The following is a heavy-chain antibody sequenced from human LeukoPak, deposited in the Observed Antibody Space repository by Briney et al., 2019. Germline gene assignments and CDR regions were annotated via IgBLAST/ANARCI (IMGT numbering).Heavy chain of an antibody. CDR3: ARTAFSDSSGYPRAFDI. J-gene: IGHJ3*02. D-gene: IGHD3-22*01. Sequence: KTSETLSLTCSVSGGSISSYYWSWIRQPAGKGLEWIGRIYTSGSTNYNPSLKSRVTMSVDTSKNQLSLKLTSVTAADTAVYYCARTAFSDSSGYPRAFDIWGQGTTVTASS. V-gene: IGHV4-4*07. CDR2: IYTSGST. CDR1: GGSISSYY.